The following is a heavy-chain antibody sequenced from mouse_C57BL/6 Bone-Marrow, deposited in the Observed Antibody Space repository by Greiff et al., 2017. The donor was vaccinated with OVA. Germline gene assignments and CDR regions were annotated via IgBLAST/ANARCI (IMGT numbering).Heavy chain of an antibody. CDR2: IWSGGST. J-gene: IGHJ4*01. V-gene: IGHV2-2*01. CDR1: GFSLTSYG. D-gene: IGHD1-1*01. CDR3: AGLYYYGKDYAMDY. Sequence: VMLVESGPGLVQPSQSLSITCTVSGFSLTSYGVHWVRQSPGKGLEWLGVIWSGGSTDYNAAFISRLSISKDNSKSQVFFKMNSLQADDTAIYYCAGLYYYGKDYAMDYWGQGTSVTVSS.